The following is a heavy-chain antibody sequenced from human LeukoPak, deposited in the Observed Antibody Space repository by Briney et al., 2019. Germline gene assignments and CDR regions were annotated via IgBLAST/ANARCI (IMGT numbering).Heavy chain of an antibody. J-gene: IGHJ3*02. CDR2: IKQDGSEK. CDR1: GFTFSSYW. Sequence: GGSLRLSCAASGFTFSSYWMSWVRQAPGKGLEWVANIKQDGSEKYYVDSVKGRFTISRDNAKNSLYLQMNSLRAEDTAVYYCARGNIVVVPAPLGAFDIWGQGTMVTVSS. CDR3: ARGNIVVVPAPLGAFDI. V-gene: IGHV3-7*04. D-gene: IGHD2-2*01.